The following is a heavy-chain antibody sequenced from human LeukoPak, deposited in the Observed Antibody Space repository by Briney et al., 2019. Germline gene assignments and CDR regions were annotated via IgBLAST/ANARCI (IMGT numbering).Heavy chain of an antibody. CDR1: GFTFSDYY. Sequence: GGSLRLSCAASGFTFSDYYMSWIRQAPGKGLEWVSAISGSGGSTYYADSVKGRFTISRDNSKNTLYLQMNSLRAEDTAVYYCANSLDLAPDLSFDIWGQGTMVTVSS. CDR3: ANSLDLAPDLSFDI. D-gene: IGHD1-7*01. J-gene: IGHJ3*02. V-gene: IGHV3-23*01. CDR2: ISGSGGST.